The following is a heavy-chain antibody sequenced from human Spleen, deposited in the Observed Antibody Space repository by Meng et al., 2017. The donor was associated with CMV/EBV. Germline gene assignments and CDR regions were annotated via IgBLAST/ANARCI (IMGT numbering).Heavy chain of an antibody. J-gene: IGHJ3*02. Sequence: SETLSLTCTVSGGSISSGDYYWSWIRQPPGKGLEWIGYIYYSGSTNYNPSLKSRVTISVDTSKNQFSLKLSSVTAADTAVYYCARARPYYDFWSGYAFDIWGQGTMVTVSS. V-gene: IGHV4-61*08. D-gene: IGHD3-3*01. CDR2: IYYSGST. CDR1: GGSISSGDYY. CDR3: ARARPYYDFWSGYAFDI.